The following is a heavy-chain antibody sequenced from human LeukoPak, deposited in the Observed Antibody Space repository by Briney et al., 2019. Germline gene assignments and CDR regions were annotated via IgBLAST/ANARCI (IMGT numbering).Heavy chain of an antibody. CDR3: ARDQLGFDP. CDR2: IYYSGST. D-gene: IGHD1-1*01. CDR1: GGSISSYY. Sequence: SETLSLTCTVSGGSISSYYWSWIRQPPGKGLEWIGSIYYSGSTYYNPSLKSRVTISVDTSKNQFSLKLSSVTAADTAVYYCARDQLGFDPWGQGTLVTVSS. V-gene: IGHV4-59*12. J-gene: IGHJ5*02.